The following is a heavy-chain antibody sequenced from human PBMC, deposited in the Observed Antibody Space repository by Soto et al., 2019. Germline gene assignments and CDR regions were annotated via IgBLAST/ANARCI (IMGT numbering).Heavy chain of an antibody. V-gene: IGHV3-23*01. Sequence: PGGSLRLSCAASGFTFSSYAMSWVRQAPGKGLEWVSAISGSGGSTYYADSVKGRFTISRDNSKNTLYLQMNSLRAEDTAVYYCAKGSYSVIVVVVADFDYWGQGTLVTVSS. CDR1: GFTFSSYA. CDR2: ISGSGGST. J-gene: IGHJ4*02. D-gene: IGHD2-15*01. CDR3: AKGSYSVIVVVVADFDY.